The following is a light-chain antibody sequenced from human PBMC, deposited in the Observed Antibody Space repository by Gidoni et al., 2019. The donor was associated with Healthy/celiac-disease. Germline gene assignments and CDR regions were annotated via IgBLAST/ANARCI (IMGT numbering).Light chain of an antibody. CDR2: GAS. J-gene: IGKJ4*01. V-gene: IGKV3-15*01. CDR3: QQYNNWPPLT. CDR1: QSVSSN. Sequence: VLTQSPATLSVSPGERATLPCRASQSVSSNLAGYQQKPGQAPRLLIYGASTRATGIPARFSGSGSGTEFTLTISSLQSEDFAVYYCQQYNNWPPLTFGGGTKVEIK.